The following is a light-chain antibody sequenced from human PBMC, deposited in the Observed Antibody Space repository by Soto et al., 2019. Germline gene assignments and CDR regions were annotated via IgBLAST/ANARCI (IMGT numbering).Light chain of an antibody. CDR2: WAS. CDR3: QQYYSSPLT. J-gene: IGKJ4*01. CDR1: QSVLYSSNNKNY. Sequence: DSVMTQSPDSLAVSLGERATINCKSSQSVLYSSNNKNYLAWYQQKPGQPPKLLIYWASTRESGVPDRFSGSGSGTDFTLTISSLQVEDVAVYYCQQYYSSPLTFGGGTKVDI. V-gene: IGKV4-1*01.